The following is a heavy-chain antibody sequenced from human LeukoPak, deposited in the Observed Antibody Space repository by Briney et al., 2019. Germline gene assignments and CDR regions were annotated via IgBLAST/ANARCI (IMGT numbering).Heavy chain of an antibody. Sequence: ASVKVSCKASGYSLSTYHITCVRQAPGQGREGMGWISAYHGNTNYAQKLQGRVTMTTDTSTNTAYMELRSLRSDDTAVYYCARSGVFPGADVFDLWGQGTMVTVSS. CDR3: ARSGVFPGADVFDL. V-gene: IGHV1-18*01. D-gene: IGHD6-13*01. J-gene: IGHJ3*01. CDR2: ISAYHGNT. CDR1: GYSLSTYH.